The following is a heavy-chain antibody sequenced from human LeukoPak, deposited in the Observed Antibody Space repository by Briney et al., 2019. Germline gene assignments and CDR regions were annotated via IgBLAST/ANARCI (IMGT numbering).Heavy chain of an antibody. D-gene: IGHD3-22*01. Sequence: SVKVSCKASGGTFSSYAISWVRQAPGQGLEWMGRIIPIFGTANYAQKFQGRVTITTDESTSTAYMELSSLRSEDTAVYYCASRPYYYDSSGLDPADALDIWGQGTMVTVSS. CDR1: GGTFSSYA. J-gene: IGHJ3*02. V-gene: IGHV1-69*05. CDR3: ASRPYYYDSSGLDPADALDI. CDR2: IIPIFGTA.